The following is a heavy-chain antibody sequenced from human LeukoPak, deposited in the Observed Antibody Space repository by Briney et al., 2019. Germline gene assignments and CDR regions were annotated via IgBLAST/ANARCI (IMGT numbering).Heavy chain of an antibody. Sequence: SGTLSLTCAVSGGSISSSNWWSWVRQPPGKGLEWIGEIYHSGSTNYNPSLKSRVTISVDKPKNQFSLKLSSVTAADTAVYLCARNSGDNDFDYWGQGTLVTVSS. J-gene: IGHJ4*02. CDR2: IYHSGST. V-gene: IGHV4-4*02. CDR1: GGSISSSNW. D-gene: IGHD4-17*01. CDR3: ARNSGDNDFDY.